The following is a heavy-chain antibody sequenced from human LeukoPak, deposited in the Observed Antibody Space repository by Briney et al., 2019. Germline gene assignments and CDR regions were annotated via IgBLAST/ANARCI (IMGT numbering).Heavy chain of an antibody. CDR3: ARDYDGVRGHW. V-gene: IGHV3-7*04. CDR1: GFTFSNYW. J-gene: IGHJ4*02. Sequence: GSLRLSCAASGFTFSNYWMSWVRQAPGKGLEWVANIKEDGSVTYYVDSVKGRFTISRDNAKSSLYLQMNSLRVEDTAIYYCARDYDGVRGHWWGQGTLVTVSS. CDR2: IKEDGSVT. D-gene: IGHD2-8*01.